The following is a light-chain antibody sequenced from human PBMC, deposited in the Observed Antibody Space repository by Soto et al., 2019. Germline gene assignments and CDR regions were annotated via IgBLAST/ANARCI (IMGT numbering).Light chain of an antibody. CDR3: TSYTSSSTYV. V-gene: IGLV2-14*01. Sequence: QSVLTQPASVSGSPGQSITISCTGTSSDDGGFNYVSWFQQHPGKAPKLLIYDVINRPSGVSHRFSGYKSGNTASLTISGLQSDDEADYYCTSYTSSSTYVFRTGTKVTVL. J-gene: IGLJ1*01. CDR1: SSDDGGFNY. CDR2: DVI.